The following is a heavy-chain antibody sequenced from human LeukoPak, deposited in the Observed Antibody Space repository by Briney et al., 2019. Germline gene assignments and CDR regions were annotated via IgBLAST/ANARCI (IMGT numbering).Heavy chain of an antibody. Sequence: SETLSLTCAVYGGSFSGYYWSWIRQPPGKGLEWIGEINRSGSTNYNPSLKSRVTISVDTSKNQFSLKLSSVTAADTAVYYCAVFPGMDVWGQGTTVTVSS. CDR2: INRSGST. CDR1: GGSFSGYY. CDR3: AVFPGMDV. J-gene: IGHJ6*02. V-gene: IGHV4-34*01.